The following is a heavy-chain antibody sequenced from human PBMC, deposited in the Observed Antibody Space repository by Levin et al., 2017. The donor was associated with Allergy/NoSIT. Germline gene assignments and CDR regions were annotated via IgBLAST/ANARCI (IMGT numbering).Heavy chain of an antibody. CDR2: INQSGST. CDR1: GGSLSGYY. CDR3: ARGRGGYYYGLGTVSSYFDY. V-gene: IGHV4-34*01. J-gene: IGHJ4*02. D-gene: IGHD3-10*01. Sequence: KASETLSLTCGVYGGSLSGYYWSWIRQTPGKGLEWIGDINQSGSTHYNPSLQSRLTISVDTSRNQFSLKLTTVTAADPAVYYCARGRGGYYYGLGTVSSYFDYWGQGRLVTVSS.